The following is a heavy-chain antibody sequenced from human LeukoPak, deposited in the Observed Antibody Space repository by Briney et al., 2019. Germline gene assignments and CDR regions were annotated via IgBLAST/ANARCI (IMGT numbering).Heavy chain of an antibody. V-gene: IGHV1-18*01. CDR2: ISAYNGNT. Sequence: ASVKVSCKASGYTFTSYGISWARQAPGQGLEWMGWISAYNGNTNYAQKLQGRVTMTTDTSTSTAYMELRSLRSDDTAVYYCARDPAPASGYDWRSDYWGQGTLVTVSS. J-gene: IGHJ4*02. CDR1: GYTFTSYG. D-gene: IGHD5-12*01. CDR3: ARDPAPASGYDWRSDY.